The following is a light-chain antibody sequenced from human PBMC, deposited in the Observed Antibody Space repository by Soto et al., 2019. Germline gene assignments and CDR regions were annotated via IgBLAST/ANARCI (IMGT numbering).Light chain of an antibody. CDR3: QQYYSTPIT. Sequence: DIVISETPDSLGVCLLCSATINCKSSQSVLYGSNNKNNLAWYQQKPGQPPKLLIYWASTREYGVPDRFSGSGSGTDFTLTISSLQAEDVAVYYCQQYYSTPITFGQGTRLEIK. V-gene: IGKV4-1*01. J-gene: IGKJ5*01. CDR1: QSVLYGSNNKNN. CDR2: WAS.